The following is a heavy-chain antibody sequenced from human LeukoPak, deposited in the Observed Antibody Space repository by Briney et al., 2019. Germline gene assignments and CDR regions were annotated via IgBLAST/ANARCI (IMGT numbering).Heavy chain of an antibody. CDR3: ARAVDTAIPDAFDI. J-gene: IGHJ3*02. CDR1: GGTFSSYA. D-gene: IGHD5-18*01. Sequence: SVKVSCKASGGTFSSYAISWVRQAPGQGLEWMGRIIPIFGTANYAQKFQGRVTITTDESTSTAYMELSSLRPEDTAVYYCARAVDTAIPDAFDIWGQGTMVTVSS. V-gene: IGHV1-69*05. CDR2: IIPIFGTA.